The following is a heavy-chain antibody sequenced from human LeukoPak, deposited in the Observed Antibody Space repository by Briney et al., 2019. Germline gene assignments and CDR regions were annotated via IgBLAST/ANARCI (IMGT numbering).Heavy chain of an antibody. CDR3: VRGYSEYWRD. CDR2: ISHSGGI. CDR1: GGSVSDFS. V-gene: IGHV4-34*01. J-gene: IGHJ4*02. Sequence: PSETLSLTCAAYGGSVSDFSWIWIRQPPGKGLEWIGQISHSGGINYNPSLQSRVTLSVGTSNNHFSLRLTPVTAADTAVYYCVRGYSEYWRDWGQGSLVTVSS. D-gene: IGHD2/OR15-2a*01.